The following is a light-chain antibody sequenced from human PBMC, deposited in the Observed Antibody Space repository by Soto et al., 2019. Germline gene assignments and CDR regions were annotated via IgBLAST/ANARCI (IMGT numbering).Light chain of an antibody. J-gene: IGKJ5*01. CDR1: HSVNSH. Sequence: MTHSPDTLSVSPGERVTLAFRTSHSVNSHVAWYQQKPGQAPRLLLYGASTRATGIPVRFSGSGFGTEFTLTISSLQSEDFAVYYCQQYKNWPLFGQGTRLEI. CDR2: GAS. CDR3: QQYKNWPL. V-gene: IGKV3-15*01.